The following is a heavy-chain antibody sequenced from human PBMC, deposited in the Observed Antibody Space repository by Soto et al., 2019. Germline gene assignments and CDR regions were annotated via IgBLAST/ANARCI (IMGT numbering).Heavy chain of an antibody. CDR1: GYTFTSYG. CDR3: ASNNWKLRWHAFDI. Sequence: QVQLVQSGAEVKKPGASVKVSCKASGYTFTSYGISWVRQAPGQGLEWMGWISAYNGNTNYAQQLQVSVTMTTDTSTSTDYMERRSLSSADTAVYYCASNNWKLRWHAFDIWGKGTMVTVSS. V-gene: IGHV1-18*01. CDR2: ISAYNGNT. J-gene: IGHJ3*02. D-gene: IGHD1-20*01.